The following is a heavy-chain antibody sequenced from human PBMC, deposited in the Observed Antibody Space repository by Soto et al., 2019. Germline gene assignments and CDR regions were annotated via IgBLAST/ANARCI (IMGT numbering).Heavy chain of an antibody. D-gene: IGHD3-22*01. CDR2: ISGSGGST. CDR1: GFTCSSYA. V-gene: IGHV3-23*01. J-gene: IGHJ4*02. CDR3: AKDPPSYDSSGYYTYFDY. Sequence: PGRSLRLCCAASGFTCSSYAMSWVRQAPGKGLEWVSAISGSGGSTYYADSVKGRFTISRDNSKNTLYLQMNSLRAEDTAVYYCAKDPPSYDSSGYYTYFDYWGQGTLVTVSS.